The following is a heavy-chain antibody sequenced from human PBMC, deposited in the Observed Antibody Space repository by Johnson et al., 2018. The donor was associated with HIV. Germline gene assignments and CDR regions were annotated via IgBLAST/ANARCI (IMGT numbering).Heavy chain of an antibody. Sequence: VQLVESGGGLIQPGGSLRLSCVASGFTVSSNYMNWVRQAPGKGLEWVSIIYSAGTTYYADSVRGRFAISRDNSKNTLYLQMNSLRGEDTAVYYCGRPRIQLWSLDAFDIWGQGTMVTVSS. CDR3: GRPRIQLWSLDAFDI. D-gene: IGHD5-18*01. CDR1: GFTVSSNY. J-gene: IGHJ3*02. CDR2: IYSAGTT. V-gene: IGHV3-66*03.